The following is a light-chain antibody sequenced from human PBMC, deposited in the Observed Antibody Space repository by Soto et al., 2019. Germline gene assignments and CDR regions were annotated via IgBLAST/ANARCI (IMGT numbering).Light chain of an antibody. CDR2: DVS. CDR1: SSDVGGYNY. CDR3: TSYTSSSTVV. Sequence: QSALTQPASVSGSPGQSITISCTGTSSDVGGYNYVSWYQQHPGKAPKLMIYDVSNRPSGVSNRFSGSKSGNTASLTISGTQGEDEADYYYTSYTSSSTVVFGGGPQL. V-gene: IGLV2-14*01. J-gene: IGLJ2*01.